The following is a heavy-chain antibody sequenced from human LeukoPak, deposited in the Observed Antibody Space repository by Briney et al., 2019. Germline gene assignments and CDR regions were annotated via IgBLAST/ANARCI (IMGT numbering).Heavy chain of an antibody. CDR3: ARVARHHYTYYPGGNYFDY. CDR1: GYSMSSGYY. D-gene: IGHD4-11*01. J-gene: IGHJ4*02. CDR2: MYHTGST. Sequence: PSETLSLTCTVSGYSMSSGYYWGWIRQPPERGLEWIGSMYHTGSTYYNPSLKSRVTISVDTSKNQFYLKLSSVTAADTAVYYCARVARHHYTYYPGGNYFDYWGQGTLVTVSS. V-gene: IGHV4-38-2*02.